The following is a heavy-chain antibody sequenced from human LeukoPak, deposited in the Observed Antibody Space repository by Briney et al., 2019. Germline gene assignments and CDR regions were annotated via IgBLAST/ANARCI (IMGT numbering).Heavy chain of an antibody. V-gene: IGHV3-21*01. CDR1: GFTFSSYS. CDR2: ISSSSSYI. Sequence: SGGSLRLSCAASGFTFSSYSMNWVRRAPGKGLEWVSSISSSSSYIYYADSVKGRFTISRDNAKNSLYLQMNSLRAEDTAVYYCARDRVRDLELRERWFDPWSQGTLVTVSS. D-gene: IGHD1-7*01. J-gene: IGHJ5*02. CDR3: ARDRVRDLELRERWFDP.